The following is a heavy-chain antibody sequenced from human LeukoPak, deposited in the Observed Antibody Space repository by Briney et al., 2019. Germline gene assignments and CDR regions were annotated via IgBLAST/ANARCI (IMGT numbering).Heavy chain of an antibody. CDR2: ISPHKGNT. CDR1: GYSFSNHG. CDR3: ARDQQQGDHYSFYYMDF. J-gene: IGHJ6*03. V-gene: IGHV1-18*01. D-gene: IGHD1/OR15-1a*01. Sequence: AASVKVSCKGSGYSFSNHGITWVRQAPGQGLEWIGWISPHKGNTNYQQRLQGRLIMTTDASTSTAYMELRDLRSDDTAIYYCARDQQQGDHYSFYYMDFWGEGTTVIVSS.